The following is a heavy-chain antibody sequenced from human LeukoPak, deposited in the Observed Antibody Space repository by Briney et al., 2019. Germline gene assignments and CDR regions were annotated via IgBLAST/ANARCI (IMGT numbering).Heavy chain of an antibody. D-gene: IGHD3-3*01. J-gene: IGHJ5*02. CDR3: ASGGGFRIFGVVTYNWFDP. CDR2: INHSGST. CDR1: GGSFSGYY. Sequence: SETLSLTCAVYGGSFSGYYWSWIRQPPGKGLEWIGEINHSGSTNYNPSLKSRVTISVDTSKNQFSLKLSSVTAADTAVYYCASGGGFRIFGVVTYNWFDPWGQGTLVTVSS. V-gene: IGHV4-34*01.